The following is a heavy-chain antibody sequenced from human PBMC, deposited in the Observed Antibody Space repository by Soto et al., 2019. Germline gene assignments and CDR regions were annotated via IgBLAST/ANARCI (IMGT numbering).Heavy chain of an antibody. CDR1: GFSLNTRDVG. CDR3: AHCRGGLASF. CDR2: VYWDDDK. D-gene: IGHD2-2*01. V-gene: IGHV2-5*02. J-gene: IGHJ4*02. Sequence: QITLNESGPALVKPTQTLTLTCTFSGFSLNTRDVGVGWIRQPPGKALEWLGVVYWDDDKTYSPSLKSRLTITKDPPKNQVVLRMTKMDPVDTATYYCAHCRGGLASFWGQGTLVTVSS.